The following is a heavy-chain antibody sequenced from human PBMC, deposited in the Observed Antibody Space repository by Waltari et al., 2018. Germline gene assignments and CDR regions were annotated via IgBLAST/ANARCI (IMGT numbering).Heavy chain of an antibody. D-gene: IGHD3-9*01. V-gene: IGHV1-69*14. J-gene: IGHJ3*02. CDR3: ARGDYDILTGPDAFDI. CDR2: MIPIFGTA. Sequence: QVQLVHSGAEVKKPGSSVKVSCKVSGGPFSSYDISCVRPAPGQGREWMGWMIPIFGTANYAQKFQGRVTITADKSTSTAYMELSSLRSEDTAVYYCARGDYDILTGPDAFDIWGQGTMVTVSS. CDR1: GGPFSSYD.